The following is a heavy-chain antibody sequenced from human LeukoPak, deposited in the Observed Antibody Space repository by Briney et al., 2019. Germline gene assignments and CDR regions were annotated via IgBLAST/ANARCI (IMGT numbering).Heavy chain of an antibody. Sequence: GESLKISCKGSGYSFTSYWIGWVRQMPGKGLEWMRIIYPGDSDTRYSSSFQGQVTISADKSISTAYLQRSSLKASDTAMYYCARARPGYSSGWYGENWFDPWGQGTLVTVSS. J-gene: IGHJ5*02. CDR3: ARARPGYSSGWYGENWFDP. V-gene: IGHV5-51*01. CDR2: IYPGDSDT. CDR1: GYSFTSYW. D-gene: IGHD6-19*01.